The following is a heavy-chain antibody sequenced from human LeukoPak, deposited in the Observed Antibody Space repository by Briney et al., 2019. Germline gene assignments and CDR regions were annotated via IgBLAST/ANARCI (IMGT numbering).Heavy chain of an antibody. CDR1: GGSFSGYY. CDR2: INHSGST. CDR3: ARGEGYCSSTSCYYFYY. V-gene: IGHV4-34*01. J-gene: IGHJ4*02. D-gene: IGHD2-2*01. Sequence: PSETLSLTCAVYGGSFSGYYWSWVRQPPGKGLEWSGEINHSGSTNYNPSLKSRVTISVDTSKNQFSLKLSSVTAADTAVYYCARGEGYCSSTSCYYFYYWGQGTLVTVSS.